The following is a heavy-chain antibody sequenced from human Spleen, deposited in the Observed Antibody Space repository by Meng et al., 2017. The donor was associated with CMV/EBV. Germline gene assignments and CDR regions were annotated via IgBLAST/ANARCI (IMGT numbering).Heavy chain of an antibody. Sequence: SRYTFTGYTMHWVRQAPGQGLEWMGWINPNSGGTNYAQKFQGRVTMTRDTSISTAYMELSRLRSDDTAVYYCARDKEWELLKGPFDYWGQGTLVTVSS. CDR2: INPNSGGT. D-gene: IGHD1-26*01. CDR1: RYTFTGYT. CDR3: ARDKEWELLKGPFDY. J-gene: IGHJ4*02. V-gene: IGHV1-2*02.